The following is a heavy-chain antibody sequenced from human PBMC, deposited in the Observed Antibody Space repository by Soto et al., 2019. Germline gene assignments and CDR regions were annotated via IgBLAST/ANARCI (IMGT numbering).Heavy chain of an antibody. Sequence: PSETLSLTCTVSGGSVSSGSYYWSWIRQPPGKGLEWIGYIYYSGSTNYNPSLKSRVTISVDTSKNQFSLKLSSVTAADTAVYYCARKYYYDSSGYTNWFDPWGQGTLVTVSS. CDR1: GGSVSSGSYY. CDR2: IYYSGST. V-gene: IGHV4-61*01. J-gene: IGHJ5*02. D-gene: IGHD3-22*01. CDR3: ARKYYYDSSGYTNWFDP.